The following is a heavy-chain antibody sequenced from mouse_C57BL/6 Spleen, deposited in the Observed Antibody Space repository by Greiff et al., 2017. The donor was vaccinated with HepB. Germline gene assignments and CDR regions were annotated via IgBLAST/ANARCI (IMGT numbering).Heavy chain of an antibody. Sequence: EVQRVESGGGLVQPKGSLKLSCAASGFSFNTYAMNWVRQAPGKGLEWVARIRSKSNNYATYYADSVKDRFTISRDDSESMLYLQMNNLKTEDTAMYYCVPLTTRFAYWGQGTLVTVSA. V-gene: IGHV10-1*01. D-gene: IGHD2-12*01. CDR2: IRSKSNNYAT. CDR3: VPLTTRFAY. J-gene: IGHJ3*01. CDR1: GFSFNTYA.